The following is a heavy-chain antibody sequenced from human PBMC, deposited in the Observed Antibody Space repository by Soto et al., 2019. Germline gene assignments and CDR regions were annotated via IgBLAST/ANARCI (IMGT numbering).Heavy chain of an antibody. CDR2: ISAYNDNT. CDR3: ARSVGTYCTGDSCHPASGYYYYYYMDV. V-gene: IGHV1-18*01. J-gene: IGHJ6*03. CDR1: GYTFISYG. D-gene: IGHD2-15*01. Sequence: GASVKVSCKASGYTFISYGVSWVRQAPGQGLEWMGWISAYNDNTNYVQKLQGRVTMTTDTSTSTAYMELRSLRSDDTAVCYCARSVGTYCTGDSCHPASGYYYYYYMDVWGKGTSVTVSS.